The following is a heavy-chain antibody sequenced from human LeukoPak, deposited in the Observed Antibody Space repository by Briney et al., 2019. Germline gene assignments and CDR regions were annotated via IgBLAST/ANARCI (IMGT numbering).Heavy chain of an antibody. CDR1: GFTFSSYG. J-gene: IGHJ4*02. CDR3: AKSRPEYTDY. Sequence: GGSLRLSCAASGFTFSSYGMHWVRQAPGKGLEWVAFIRYDGSNKYYADSVKGRFTISRDNSKNTLYLQMNILRAEDTAVYYCAKSRPEYTDYWGQGTLVTVSS. V-gene: IGHV3-30*02. D-gene: IGHD2-2*02. CDR2: IRYDGSNK.